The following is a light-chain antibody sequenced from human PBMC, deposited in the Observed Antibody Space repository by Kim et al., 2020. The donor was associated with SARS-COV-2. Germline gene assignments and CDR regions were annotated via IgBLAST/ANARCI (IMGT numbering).Light chain of an antibody. CDR2: GAS. CDR1: QSISNY. Sequence: EIVMTQSPATLSVSPGERATLSCRASQSISNYLARYQVKPGQAPRLLIYGASARATGITARYSGGGSGTEFTLTISSLQSEDFAVYYCQQYNDWPLLTFGGGTKVDIK. CDR3: QQYNDWPLLT. J-gene: IGKJ4*01. V-gene: IGKV3-15*01.